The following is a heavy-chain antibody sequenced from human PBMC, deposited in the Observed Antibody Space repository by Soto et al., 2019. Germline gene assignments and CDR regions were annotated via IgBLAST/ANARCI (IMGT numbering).Heavy chain of an antibody. Sequence: PGGSLRLSCAASGFTVSSNYMSWVRQAPGKGLEWVSVIYSGGSTYYADSVKGRFTISRDNSKNTLYLQMNSLRAEDTAVYYCARDQYCSGGSCYSGSAVYYYYMDVWGKGTTVTVSS. D-gene: IGHD2-15*01. CDR3: ARDQYCSGGSCYSGSAVYYYYMDV. CDR2: IYSGGST. J-gene: IGHJ6*03. CDR1: GFTVSSNY. V-gene: IGHV3-66*01.